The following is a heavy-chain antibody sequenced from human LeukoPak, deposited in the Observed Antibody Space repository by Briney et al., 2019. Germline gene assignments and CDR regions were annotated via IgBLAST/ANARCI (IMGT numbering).Heavy chain of an antibody. V-gene: IGHV3-23*01. D-gene: IGHD3-10*01. Sequence: GGSLRLSCAASGFTFSSYAMSWVRQAPGKGLEWVSAISGSGGSTYYADSAKGRFTISRDNSKNTLYLQMNSLRAEDTAVYYCAKAKLLWFGESQYYFDYWGQGTLVTVSS. CDR3: AKAKLLWFGESQYYFDY. CDR1: GFTFSSYA. CDR2: ISGSGGST. J-gene: IGHJ4*02.